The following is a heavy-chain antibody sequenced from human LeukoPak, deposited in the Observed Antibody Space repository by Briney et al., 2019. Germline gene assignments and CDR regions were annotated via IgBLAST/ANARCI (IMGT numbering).Heavy chain of an antibody. V-gene: IGHV1-18*01. CDR2: ISAYNGNT. D-gene: IGHD2-15*01. J-gene: IGHJ6*02. Sequence: GASVTVSCKASGYTFTSYNINWVRQAPGQGLEWMGWISAYNGNTKYADNFQGRVTMTTDTSTSTGYMELRSLRSDDTALYYCARSLYCSDGSCRGDVWGQGTTVTVSS. CDR3: ARSLYCSDGSCRGDV. CDR1: GYTFTSYN.